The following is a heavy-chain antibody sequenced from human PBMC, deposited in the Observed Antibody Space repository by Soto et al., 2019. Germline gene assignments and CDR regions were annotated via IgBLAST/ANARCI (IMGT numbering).Heavy chain of an antibody. CDR3: ACGYRGYEGY. D-gene: IGHD5-12*01. CDR2: IIPISGAT. Sequence: QVQLVQSGAEVKKPGSSVKVSCKASGGTFSSSAITWVRQAPGQGLEWMGGIIPISGATNYAQKFQGRVTMTADESTNTAYMELSSLRSDDTAVYFCACGYRGYEGYWGHGTLVTVSS. V-gene: IGHV1-69*01. J-gene: IGHJ4*01. CDR1: GGTFSSSA.